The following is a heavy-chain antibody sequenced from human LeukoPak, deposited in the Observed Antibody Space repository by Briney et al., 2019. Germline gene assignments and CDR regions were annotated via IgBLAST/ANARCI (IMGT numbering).Heavy chain of an antibody. CDR2: INPSGGST. J-gene: IGHJ5*02. V-gene: IGHV1-46*01. Sequence: ASVKVSCKASGYTFTSYYMHWVRQAPGQGLEWMGIINPSGGSTSYAQKFQGRVTMTRDMSTSTVYMELSSLRSEDTAVYYCARDLYYYDSSGYNWFDPWAREPWSPSPQ. CDR3: ARDLYYYDSSGYNWFDP. CDR1: GYTFTSYY. D-gene: IGHD3-22*01.